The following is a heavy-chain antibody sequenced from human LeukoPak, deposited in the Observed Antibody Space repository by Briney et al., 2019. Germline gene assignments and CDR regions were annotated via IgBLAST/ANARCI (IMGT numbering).Heavy chain of an antibody. CDR2: IYSGGST. Sequence: PGGSLRLSCAASGFTVSSNYMSSVRQAPGKGLEGVSVIYSGGSTYYADSVKGRFTISRDNSKNTLYLQMNSLRAEDTAVYYCAQDFYGSGSYDYWGQGTLVTVSS. J-gene: IGHJ4*02. CDR3: AQDFYGSGSYDY. V-gene: IGHV3-66*01. D-gene: IGHD3-10*01. CDR1: GFTVSSNY.